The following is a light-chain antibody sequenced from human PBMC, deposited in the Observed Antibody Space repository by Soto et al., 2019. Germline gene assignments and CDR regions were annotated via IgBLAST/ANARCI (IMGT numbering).Light chain of an antibody. CDR2: WAS. CDR3: QQYYSTPLT. J-gene: IGKJ4*01. CDR1: QSVLYSSHNKNY. Sequence: DIVMTQSPDSLAVSLGERATIHCKSSQSVLYSSHNKNYLAWYQQKPGQPPKLLIYWASTRESGVPDRFSGSGSGTDFTLTISSLQAKDVAVYYCQQYYSTPLTFGGGTKVEIK. V-gene: IGKV4-1*01.